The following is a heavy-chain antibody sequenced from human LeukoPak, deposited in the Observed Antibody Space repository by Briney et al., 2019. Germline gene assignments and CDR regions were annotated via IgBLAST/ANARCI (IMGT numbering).Heavy chain of an antibody. V-gene: IGHV4-34*01. CDR1: GGSFNDSY. Sequence: SETLSLTCAASGGSFNDSYWTWIRQSPGKGLEWIGEINHNGTTRYNKPLKSRVTISIDTSKNQFSLKLSAVTAADTAVYYCARFGDCSDGLCFYYLDPWGQGTLVTVSS. D-gene: IGHD2-15*01. J-gene: IGHJ5*02. CDR2: INHNGTT. CDR3: ARFGDCSDGLCFYYLDP.